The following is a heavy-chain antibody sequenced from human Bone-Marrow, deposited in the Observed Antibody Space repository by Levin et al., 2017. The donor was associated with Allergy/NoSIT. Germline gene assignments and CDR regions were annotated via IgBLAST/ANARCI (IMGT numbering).Heavy chain of an antibody. J-gene: IGHJ4*02. Sequence: GGSLRLSCAASGFTFSNAWMSWVRQAPGKGLEWVGRIKSKTDGGTTDYAAPVKGRFTISRDDSKNTLYLQMNSLKTEDTAVYYCTTEDIVVVVAAIFYAYWGQGTLVTVSS. D-gene: IGHD2-15*01. CDR3: TTEDIVVVVAAIFYAY. V-gene: IGHV3-15*01. CDR2: IKSKTDGGTT. CDR1: GFTFSNAW.